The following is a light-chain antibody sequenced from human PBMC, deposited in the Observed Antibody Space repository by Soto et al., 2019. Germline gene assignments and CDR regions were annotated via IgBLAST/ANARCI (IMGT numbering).Light chain of an antibody. CDR1: QSIVRW. V-gene: IGKV1-5*01. CDR3: QQYNSYSRT. Sequence: DIQMTQSPSTLSASVGDRVTITCRASQSIVRWLAWYQQKPGKAPKLLIYDASSLESGVPSRFSGSGSGTEFTLTISSLQPDDFATYYRQQYNSYSRTFGQGTKVEIK. J-gene: IGKJ1*01. CDR2: DAS.